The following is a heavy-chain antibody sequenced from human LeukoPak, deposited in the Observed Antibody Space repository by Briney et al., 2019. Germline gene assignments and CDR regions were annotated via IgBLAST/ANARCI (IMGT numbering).Heavy chain of an antibody. D-gene: IGHD2-2*01. V-gene: IGHV4-4*07. CDR2: IYTSGST. Sequence: PSETLSLTCTVSGGSISSYYWSWIRQPAGKGLEWIGRIYTSGSTNYNPSLKSRVTMSVDTSKNQFSLKLSSVTAADTAVYYCARGGAISKDIVVVPAAILCAFDIWGQGTMVTVSS. CDR1: GGSISSYY. J-gene: IGHJ3*02. CDR3: ARGGAISKDIVVVPAAILCAFDI.